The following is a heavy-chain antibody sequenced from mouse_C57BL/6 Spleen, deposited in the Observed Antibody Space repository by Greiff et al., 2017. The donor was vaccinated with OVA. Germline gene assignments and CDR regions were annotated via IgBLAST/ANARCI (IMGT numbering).Heavy chain of an antibody. D-gene: IGHD2-4*01. CDR2: IYPGDGDT. V-gene: IGHV1-82*01. J-gene: IGHJ4*01. Sequence: VQLQQSGPELVKPGASVKISCKASGYAFSSSWMNWVKQRPGKGLEWIGRIYPGDGDTNYNGKFKGKATLTTDKSSSTAYLQLSSLTSEDSAVYFCARLDYDYDDYAMDYWGQGTSATVSS. CDR1: GYAFSSSW. CDR3: ARLDYDYDDYAMDY.